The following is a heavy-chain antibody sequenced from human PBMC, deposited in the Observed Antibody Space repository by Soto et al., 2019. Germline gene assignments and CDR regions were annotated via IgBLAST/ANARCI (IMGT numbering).Heavy chain of an antibody. CDR3: TKRPMCDRDCWYFDD. CDR2: IDDENIA. Sequence: EVRLLESGGGSEQPGGSLRLSCEASGFNFRAYAMYWVRQAPGKGLEWVSAIDDENIAYYADSVKGRFIITRDNSRNTLYLQMDGLRVEDTAIYFCTKRPMCDRDCWYFDDWGQGTLVTVSS. V-gene: IGHV3-23*05. D-gene: IGHD1-20*01. J-gene: IGHJ4*02. CDR1: GFNFRAYA.